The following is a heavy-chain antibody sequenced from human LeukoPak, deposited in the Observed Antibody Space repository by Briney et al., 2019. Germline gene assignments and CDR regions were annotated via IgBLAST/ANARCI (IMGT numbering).Heavy chain of an antibody. J-gene: IGHJ3*02. V-gene: IGHV1-69*05. Sequence: RSSEKVSCKASGGTFSSYAISWVRQAPGQGLEWMGRIIPIFGTANYAQKFQGRVTITTDESTSTAYMELSSLRSEDTAVYYCARESYESSGSYNAFDIWGQGTMVTVSS. CDR1: GGTFSSYA. CDR3: ARESYESSGSYNAFDI. D-gene: IGHD3-22*01. CDR2: IIPIFGTA.